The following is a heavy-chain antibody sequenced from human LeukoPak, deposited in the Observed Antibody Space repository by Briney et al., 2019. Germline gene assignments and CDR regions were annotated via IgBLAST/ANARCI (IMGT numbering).Heavy chain of an antibody. CDR1: GYTFTGYY. J-gene: IGHJ4*02. CDR3: ARSSVRGRNFDY. D-gene: IGHD3-10*01. Sequence: GASVKVSCKASGYTFTGYYMHWVRQAPGQGFEWMGWINPNSGGTNYAQKFQGRVTMTRDTSISTAYMELSSLRSDDTAVYYCARSSVRGRNFDYWGQGTLVTVSS. CDR2: INPNSGGT. V-gene: IGHV1-2*02.